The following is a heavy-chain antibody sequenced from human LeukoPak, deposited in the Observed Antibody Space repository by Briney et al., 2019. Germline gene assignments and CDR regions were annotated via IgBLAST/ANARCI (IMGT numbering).Heavy chain of an antibody. J-gene: IGHJ3*02. D-gene: IGHD6-13*01. CDR1: GFTVSGNF. V-gene: IGHV3-66*03. Sequence: GGSLRLSCAASGFTVSGNFMSWVRQAPGKGLEWVSSISGTSGNTYYADSVKGRFAISRDNSKNTLYLQMSSLRAEDTAVYYCVKGSSSWSFAFDIWGQGTMVTVSS. CDR3: VKGSSSWSFAFDI. CDR2: ISGTSGNT.